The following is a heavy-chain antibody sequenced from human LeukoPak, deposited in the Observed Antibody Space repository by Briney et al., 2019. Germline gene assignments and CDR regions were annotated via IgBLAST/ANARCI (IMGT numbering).Heavy chain of an antibody. D-gene: IGHD2-8*01. CDR2: IYYSGST. CDR3: ARAPNPDFFDD. CDR1: SGSIRTSY. V-gene: IGHV4-59*01. Sequence: PSETLSLTCTVSSGSIRTSYCSWIRQPPGKGLEWIGYIYYSGSTNYNPSLKSRVTISVDTSRNQFSLKLSSVTAAGTAVYYCARAPNPDFFDDWGQGTLVTVSS. J-gene: IGHJ4*02.